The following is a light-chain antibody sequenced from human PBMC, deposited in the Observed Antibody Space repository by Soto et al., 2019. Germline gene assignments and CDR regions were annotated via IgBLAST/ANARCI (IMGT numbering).Light chain of an antibody. V-gene: IGLV3-21*02. CDR3: QVWDCSRHHVV. J-gene: IGLJ3*02. CDR1: NIGSKS. CDR2: NYR. Sequence: SYELTQPPAVSVAPGQTARITCGGDNIGSKSVHWYQQKPGQAPVLVVYNYRDRPSGIPERFSDSNSGNTATLTISRVEAGDEADYYCQVWDCSRHHVVFGGGTKVTVL.